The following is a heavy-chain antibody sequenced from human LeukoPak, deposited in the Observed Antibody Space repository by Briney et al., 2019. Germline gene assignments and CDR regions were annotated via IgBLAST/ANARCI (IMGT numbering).Heavy chain of an antibody. J-gene: IGHJ5*02. D-gene: IGHD4-11*01. CDR3: AREKDYNGHWLDP. V-gene: IGHV5-10-1*01. CDR2: IGPSDSYT. CDR1: GYSFTSYW. Sequence: GESLKISCKGSGYSFTSYWITWVRQMPGIGLEWMGRIGPSDSYTNHSPSFQGHVTISADKSISTAYVQWSSLKASDTAMYFCAREKDYNGHWLDPWGQGTLVTVSS.